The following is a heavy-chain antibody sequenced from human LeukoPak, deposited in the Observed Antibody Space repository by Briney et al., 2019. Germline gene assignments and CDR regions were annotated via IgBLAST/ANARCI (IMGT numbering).Heavy chain of an antibody. D-gene: IGHD1-26*01. CDR2: IYTSGST. Sequence: SETLSLTCTVSGGSISRYYRSWIRQPAGKGLEWIGRIYTSGSTNYNPSLKSRVTISVETSKNQFSLKLSSVTAADTAVYYCARVPVYSGTYFDYWGQGTLVTVSS. J-gene: IGHJ4*02. CDR1: GGSISRYY. CDR3: ARVPVYSGTYFDY. V-gene: IGHV4-4*07.